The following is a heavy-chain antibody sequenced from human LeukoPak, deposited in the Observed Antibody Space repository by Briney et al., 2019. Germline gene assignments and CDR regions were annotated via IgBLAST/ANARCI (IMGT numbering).Heavy chain of an antibody. CDR2: ISGSGGST. Sequence: GGSLRLSCAASGFTFSSYAMSWVRQAPGRGLEWVSAISGSGGSTYYADSVKGRFTISRDNSKNTLYLQMNSLRAEDTAVYYCAKVRSSWYYFDYWGQGTLVTVSS. CDR1: GFTFSSYA. CDR3: AKVRSSWYYFDY. D-gene: IGHD6-13*01. V-gene: IGHV3-23*01. J-gene: IGHJ4*02.